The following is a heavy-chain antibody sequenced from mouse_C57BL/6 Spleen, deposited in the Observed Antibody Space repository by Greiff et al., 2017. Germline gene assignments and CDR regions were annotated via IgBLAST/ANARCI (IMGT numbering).Heavy chain of an antibody. D-gene: IGHD1-1*01. Sequence: VQLQESGPELVKPGASVKISCKASGYAFSSSWMNWVKQRPGKGLEWIGRIYPGDGDTNYNGKFKGKATLTADKSSSTAYMQLSSLTSEDSAVYFCAYYGRSYESGWGQGVTLSVS. J-gene: IGHJ2*01. CDR3: AYYGRSYESG. CDR1: GYAFSSSW. CDR2: IYPGDGDT. V-gene: IGHV1-82*01.